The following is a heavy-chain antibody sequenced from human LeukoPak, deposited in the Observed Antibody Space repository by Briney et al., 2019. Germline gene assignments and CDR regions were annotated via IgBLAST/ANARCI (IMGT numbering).Heavy chain of an antibody. J-gene: IGHJ4*02. Sequence: PSETLSLTCTVSGGSISSYYWSWIRPPPGKGLEWIGYIYYSGSTNYNPSLKSRVTISVDTSKNQFSLKLSSVTAADTAVYYCASFKDGSGSYDYWGQGTLVTVSS. V-gene: IGHV4-59*01. CDR3: ASFKDGSGSYDY. CDR1: GGSISSYY. D-gene: IGHD3-10*01. CDR2: IYYSGST.